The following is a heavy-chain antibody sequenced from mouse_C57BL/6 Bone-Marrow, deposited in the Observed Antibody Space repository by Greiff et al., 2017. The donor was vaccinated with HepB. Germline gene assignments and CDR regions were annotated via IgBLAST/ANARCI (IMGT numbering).Heavy chain of an antibody. CDR1: GYTFTSYW. CDR2: IYPSDSET. V-gene: IGHV1-61*01. J-gene: IGHJ2*01. CDR3: ARGGGNFDY. Sequence: QVHVKQPGAELVRPGSSVKLSCKASGYTFTSYWMDWVKQRPGQGLEWIGNIYPSDSETHYNQKFKDKATLTVDKSSSTAYMQLSSLTSEDSAVYYCARGGGNFDYWGQGTTLTVSS.